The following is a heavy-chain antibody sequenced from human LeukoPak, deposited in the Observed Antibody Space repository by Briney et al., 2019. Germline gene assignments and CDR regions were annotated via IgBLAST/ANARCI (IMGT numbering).Heavy chain of an antibody. CDR1: GGSISSGGYY. J-gene: IGHJ5*02. CDR3: AREGYYGSGSYFP. D-gene: IGHD3-10*01. CDR2: IYYSGST. V-gene: IGHV4-31*03. Sequence: KSSETLSLTCTVSGGSISSGGYYWNWIRQHPGKGLEWIGYIYYSGSTYYNPSLKSRLIISIDASKNQFSLRLSSVTAADTAVYYCAREGYYGSGSYFPWGQGTLVTVSS.